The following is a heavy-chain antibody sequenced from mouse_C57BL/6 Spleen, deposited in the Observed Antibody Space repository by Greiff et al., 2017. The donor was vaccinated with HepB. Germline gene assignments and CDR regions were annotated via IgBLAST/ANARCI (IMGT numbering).Heavy chain of an antibody. V-gene: IGHV3-6*01. Sequence: ESGPGLVKPSQSLSLTCSVTGYSITSGYYWNWIRQFPGNKLEWMGYISYDGSNNYNPSLKNRISITRDTSKNQFFLKLNSVTTEDTATYYCARDKTTVVATGFDYWGQGTTLTVSS. CDR3: ARDKTTVVATGFDY. D-gene: IGHD1-1*01. CDR2: ISYDGSN. J-gene: IGHJ2*01. CDR1: GYSITSGYY.